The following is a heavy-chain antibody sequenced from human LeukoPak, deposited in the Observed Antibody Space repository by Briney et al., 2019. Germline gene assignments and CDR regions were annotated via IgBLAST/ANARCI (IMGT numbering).Heavy chain of an antibody. CDR3: ARESKDDFWSGYNDY. Sequence: SETLSLTCTVSGGSISSYYWSWIRQPAGKGLEWIGRIYTSGSTNYNPSLKSRVTMSVDTSMNQFSLKLSSVTAADTAVYYCARESKDDFWSGYNDYWGQGTLVTVSS. V-gene: IGHV4-4*07. J-gene: IGHJ4*02. CDR2: IYTSGST. D-gene: IGHD3-3*01. CDR1: GGSISSYY.